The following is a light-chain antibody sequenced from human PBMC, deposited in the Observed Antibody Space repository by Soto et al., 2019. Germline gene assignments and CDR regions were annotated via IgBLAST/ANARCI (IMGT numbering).Light chain of an antibody. CDR3: QQFSSYPLT. CDR2: DAS. J-gene: IGKJ4*01. Sequence: EIVLTQSPATLSLSPGERVTLSCRASQSVSSYLAWYQQKPGRAPRLLIYDASNRATGVPARFSGGGSGTDFTLTISRLEPEDFAVYYCQQFSSYPLTFGGGTEVDIK. CDR1: QSVSSY. V-gene: IGKV3-11*01.